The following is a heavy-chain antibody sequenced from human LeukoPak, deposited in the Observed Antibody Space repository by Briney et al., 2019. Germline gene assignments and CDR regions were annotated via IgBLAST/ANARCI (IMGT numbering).Heavy chain of an antibody. CDR3: ARSGSDFDY. Sequence: GGSLRLSCEASGFTFSNYWMSWVRQTPGKGLEWVANIKEDGSEKNYVDSVKGRFTLPRDNAKNSLYLQMNSLRAEDTAVYYCARSGSDFDYWGQGTLVSVSS. CDR2: IKEDGSEK. CDR1: GFTFSNYW. J-gene: IGHJ4*02. V-gene: IGHV3-7*01. D-gene: IGHD3-3*01.